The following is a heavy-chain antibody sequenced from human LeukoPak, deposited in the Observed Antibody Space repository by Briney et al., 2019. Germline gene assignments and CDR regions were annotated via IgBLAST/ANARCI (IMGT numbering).Heavy chain of an antibody. CDR1: GFTFSNAW. J-gene: IGHJ4*02. D-gene: IGHD4-23*01. V-gene: IGHV3-23*01. CDR3: AKDFTVVTPDS. Sequence: GGSLRLSCAASGFTFSNAWMSWVRQAPGKGLEWVSAISGSGGSTYYAYSVKGRFTISRDNSKNTLYLQMNSLRAEDTAVYYCAKDFTVVTPDSWGQGTLVTVSS. CDR2: ISGSGGST.